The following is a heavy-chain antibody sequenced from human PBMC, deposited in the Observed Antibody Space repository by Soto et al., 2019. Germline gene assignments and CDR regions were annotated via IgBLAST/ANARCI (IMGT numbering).Heavy chain of an antibody. CDR1: GFTFSSYA. J-gene: IGHJ2*01. CDR2: ISGSGGST. Sequence: EVQLLESGGGLVQPGESLRLSCAASGFTFSSYAMSWVRQAPGKGLEWVSAISGSGGSTYYADSVKGRFTISRDNSKNTLYLQMNSLRAEDTAVYYCAKKPAAEHWYFDLWGRGTLVTVSS. V-gene: IGHV3-23*01. CDR3: AKKPAAEHWYFDL. D-gene: IGHD6-13*01.